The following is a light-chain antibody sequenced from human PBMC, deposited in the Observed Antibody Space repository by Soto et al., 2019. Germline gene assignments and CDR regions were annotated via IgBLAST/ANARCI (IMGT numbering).Light chain of an antibody. CDR1: QAIGTW. CDR3: QQSSTFPIT. V-gene: IGKV1-12*01. J-gene: IGKJ5*01. CDR2: SAS. Sequence: IPMTQSPSSLSAYTGDRGTITCRASQAIGTWLAWYQQKPGKAPNLLIYSASTLQLGVPSRFSGSGSGTDFTLTISGLQPEDFATYYCQQSSTFPITFGQGTRLEIK.